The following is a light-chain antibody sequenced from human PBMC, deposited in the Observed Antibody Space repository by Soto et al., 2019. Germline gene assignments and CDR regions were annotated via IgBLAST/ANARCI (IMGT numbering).Light chain of an antibody. J-gene: IGKJ1*01. CDR1: QSISSY. V-gene: IGKV1-39*01. CDR3: QQSYSTLWT. CDR2: AAS. Sequence: DIQMTQSPSSLSASVEDRVITALLASQSISSYLNCYQQKPGKAPKLLIYAASSLQSGVPSRFSGSGSGTDFTLTISSLQPEDFATYYCQQSYSTLWTFGQGTKVDIK.